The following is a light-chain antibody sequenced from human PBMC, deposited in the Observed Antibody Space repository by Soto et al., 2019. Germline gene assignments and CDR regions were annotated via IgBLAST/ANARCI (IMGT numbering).Light chain of an antibody. CDR3: CSYAGSYV. V-gene: IGLV2-11*01. J-gene: IGLJ1*01. CDR1: SSDVGGYNY. CDR2: DVS. Sequence: VLTQPRSVSGSPGQSVTISCTGTSSDVGGYNYVSWYQQHPGKAPKLMIYDVSKRPSGVPDRFSGSKSGNTASLTISGLQAEDEADYYCCSYAGSYVFGTGTKVTVL.